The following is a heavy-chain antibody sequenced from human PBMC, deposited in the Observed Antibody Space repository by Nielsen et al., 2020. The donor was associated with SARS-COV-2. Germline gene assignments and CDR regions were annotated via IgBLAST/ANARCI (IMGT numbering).Heavy chain of an antibody. J-gene: IGHJ4*02. V-gene: IGHV3-64*02. CDR1: GFIFSDYA. D-gene: IGHD6-19*01. CDR2: ISGNGYNT. Sequence: LKISCAASGFIFSDYAFHWVRQAPGKRLEYVSAISGNGYNTYYADSVKGRFTMSRDNSKNMLYLQMGSLRTEDMAVYYCAREAMAGTVLDYWGQGNLVTVSS. CDR3: AREAMAGTVLDY.